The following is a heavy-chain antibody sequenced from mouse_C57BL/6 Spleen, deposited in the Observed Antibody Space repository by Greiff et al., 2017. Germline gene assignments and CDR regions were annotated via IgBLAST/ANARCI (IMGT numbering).Heavy chain of an antibody. CDR2: IWTGGGT. CDR3: ASPRVTGTYAMDY. V-gene: IGHV2-9-1*01. J-gene: IGHJ4*01. CDR1: GFSLTSYA. D-gene: IGHD4-1*01. Sequence: VQLQESGPGLVAPSQSLSITCTVSGFSLTSYAISWVRQPPGKGLEWLGVIWTGGGTNYNSALKSRLSISKDNSKSQVFLKMNSLQTDDTARYYCASPRVTGTYAMDYWGQGTSVTVSS.